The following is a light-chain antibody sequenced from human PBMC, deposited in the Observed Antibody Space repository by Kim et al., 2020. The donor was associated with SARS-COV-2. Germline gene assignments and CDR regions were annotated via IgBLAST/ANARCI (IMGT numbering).Light chain of an antibody. CDR2: AAS. Sequence: SASVGDRVNITCRASQGIRNDLGWYQQKPGKAPNLLIYAASSLHTGVPPRFSGTGSGTDFTLTISSLQPEDFATYYCLQDFTYPYTFGQGTKLEI. CDR3: LQDFTYPYT. J-gene: IGKJ2*01. V-gene: IGKV1-6*01. CDR1: QGIRND.